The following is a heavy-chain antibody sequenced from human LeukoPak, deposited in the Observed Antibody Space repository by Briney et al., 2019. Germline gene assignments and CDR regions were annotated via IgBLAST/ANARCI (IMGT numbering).Heavy chain of an antibody. CDR1: GFTFSSYA. D-gene: IGHD3-9*01. J-gene: IGHJ1*01. CDR3: AKAPQYYDILTAHYKPQYFQH. V-gene: IGHV3-23*01. Sequence: PGGSLRLSCAASGFTFSSYAMSWVRQAPGKGLEWVSTISGSGGGTYYADSVKGRFTISRDNSKNTLYLQMNSLRAEDTAVYYCAKAPQYYDILTAHYKPQYFQHWGQGTLVTVSS. CDR2: ISGSGGGT.